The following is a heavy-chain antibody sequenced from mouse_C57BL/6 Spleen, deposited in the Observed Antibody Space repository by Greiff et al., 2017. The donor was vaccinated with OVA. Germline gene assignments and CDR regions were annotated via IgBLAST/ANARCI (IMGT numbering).Heavy chain of an antibody. D-gene: IGHD2-4*01. V-gene: IGHV5-9*01. CDR2: ISGGGGNT. J-gene: IGHJ2*01. Sequence: EVKLMESGGGLVKPGGSLKLSCAASGFTFSSYTMSWVRQTPEKRLEWVATISGGGGNTYYPDSVKGRFTISRDNAKNTLYLQMSSLRSEDTALYYCARQSYYDYDDYWGQGTTLTVSS. CDR1: GFTFSSYT. CDR3: ARQSYYDYDDY.